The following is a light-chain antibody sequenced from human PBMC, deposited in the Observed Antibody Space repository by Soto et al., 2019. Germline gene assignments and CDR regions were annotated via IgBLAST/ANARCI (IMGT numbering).Light chain of an antibody. CDR1: SSNIGNNY. Sequence: QSVLAQPPSVSAAPGQKVTISCSGSSSNIGNNYVSWYQQLPGTAPKLLIYDNNKRPSGIPDRFSSSKSGTSATLGITGLQTGDEADYYCGTWYSSLSAGVFGGGTKVTVL. J-gene: IGLJ3*02. V-gene: IGLV1-51*01. CDR2: DNN. CDR3: GTWYSSLSAGV.